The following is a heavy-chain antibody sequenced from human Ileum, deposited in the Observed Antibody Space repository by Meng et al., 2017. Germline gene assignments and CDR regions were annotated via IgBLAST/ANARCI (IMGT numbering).Heavy chain of an antibody. V-gene: IGHV4-31*03. CDR3: ARDVMGIRDGAVEDY. CDR1: GGTLSSAGYY. Sequence: QVQLQESGPGLVKPSQTLSLTCTVSGGTLSSAGYYWSWIRQFPGKGLEWIGFIFYTGTTYYNPSLESRVTISVDTSKNQYYPKMNSVTAADTAVYYCARDVMGIRDGAVEDYWGQGTLVTVSS. CDR2: IFYTGTT. D-gene: IGHD5-24*01. J-gene: IGHJ4*02.